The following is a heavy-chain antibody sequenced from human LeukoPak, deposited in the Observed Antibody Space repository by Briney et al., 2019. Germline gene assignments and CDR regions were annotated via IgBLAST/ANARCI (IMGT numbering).Heavy chain of an antibody. Sequence: GGSLRLSCAASGFTFSDYYMSWIRQAPGKGLEWVSYISSGSTIYYADSVKGRFTISRDNAKNSLYLQMNSLRAEDTAVYYCARDVDTAMASHYYYYYGMDVWGQGTTVTVSS. CDR3: ARDVDTAMASHYYYYYGMDV. D-gene: IGHD5-18*01. J-gene: IGHJ6*02. V-gene: IGHV3-11*01. CDR1: GFTFSDYY. CDR2: ISSGSTI.